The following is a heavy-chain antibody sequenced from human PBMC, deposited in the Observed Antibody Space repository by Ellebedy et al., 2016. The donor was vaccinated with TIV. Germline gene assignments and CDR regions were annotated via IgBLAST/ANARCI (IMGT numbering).Heavy chain of an antibody. CDR2: ISASGADT. CDR1: GFTFGSYP. Sequence: GGSLRLSXAASGFTFGSYPMSWVRQAPGRGLEWVSTISASGADTEYADSVKGRFTVSRDDSENTLHLQMHSLTVEDTAIYYCAKDPRVYASGGFYFDSWGRGTLVTVSS. CDR3: AKDPRVYASGGFYFDS. V-gene: IGHV3-23*01. D-gene: IGHD2-8*01. J-gene: IGHJ4*02.